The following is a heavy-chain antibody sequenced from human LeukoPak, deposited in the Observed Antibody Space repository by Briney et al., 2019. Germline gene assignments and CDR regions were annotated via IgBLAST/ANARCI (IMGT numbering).Heavy chain of an antibody. CDR3: ARGGTTFEH. CDR2: ISRGSSDI. J-gene: IGHJ4*02. V-gene: IGHV3-21*05. D-gene: IGHD1-1*01. CDR1: GFTFSSYS. Sequence: PGGSLRLSCAASGFTFSSYSMNWVRQAPGRGLEWISYISRGSSDIYYADSVKGRFTISRDNAKNSLYLQMNSLTAEDTAVYYCARGGTTFEHWGQGTLVTVSS.